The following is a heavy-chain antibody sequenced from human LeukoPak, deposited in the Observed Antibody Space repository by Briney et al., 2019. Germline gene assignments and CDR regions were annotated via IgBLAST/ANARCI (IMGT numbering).Heavy chain of an antibody. CDR2: ISYDGSNK. J-gene: IGHJ3*02. D-gene: IGHD3-22*01. V-gene: IGHV3-30*04. CDR1: GFTFSSYA. Sequence: GGSLRLSCAASGFTFSSYAMHWVRQAPGKGLEWVAVISYDGSNKYYADSVKGRFTISRDNAKNTLYLQMNSLRAEDTAVYYCASLYYYDSSLAFDIWGQGTMVTVSS. CDR3: ASLYYYDSSLAFDI.